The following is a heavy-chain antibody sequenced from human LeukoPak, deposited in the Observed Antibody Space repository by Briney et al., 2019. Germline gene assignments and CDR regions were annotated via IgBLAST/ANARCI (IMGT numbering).Heavy chain of an antibody. J-gene: IGHJ4*02. CDR2: ISADGGTK. V-gene: IGHV3-30-3*01. CDR3: ARDPGDSNGFHYFGS. Sequence: PGGSLRLSCAASGFIFRAYVMHWVRQAPGKGLEWVALISADGGTKYHADSVKGRFTVSRDDSKNTLYLQMSSLSAEDTAVYYCARDPGDSNGFHYFGSWAREPWSPSPQ. CDR1: GFIFRAYV. D-gene: IGHD3-22*01.